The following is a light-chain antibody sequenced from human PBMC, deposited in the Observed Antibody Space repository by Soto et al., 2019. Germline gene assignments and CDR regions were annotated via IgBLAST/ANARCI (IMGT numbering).Light chain of an antibody. V-gene: IGKV1-39*01. CDR1: QSINNH. Sequence: DIQMTQSPSSLSASVGDRVTITCRASQSINNHVSWYQQKPGKAPKLLINAASSLQSGVPSRFSGSGSETEFTLTISSRQPEDFATYYCQQSYSTLYSFGQGTSLEIK. J-gene: IGKJ2*03. CDR2: AAS. CDR3: QQSYSTLYS.